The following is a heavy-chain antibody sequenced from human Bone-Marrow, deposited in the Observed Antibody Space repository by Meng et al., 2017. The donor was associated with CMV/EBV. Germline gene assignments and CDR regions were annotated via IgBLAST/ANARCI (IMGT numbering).Heavy chain of an antibody. J-gene: IGHJ5*02. Sequence: GGSLRLSCTVSGGSISSSSYYWGWIRQPPGKGLEWVAFIRFDGSKENYADSVKGRFTISRDNAKNRLYIQMHSLRVEDTAVYYCAKDSHKSGQLWFRGVDLWGQGTLVTVSS. CDR1: GGSISSSSYY. V-gene: IGHV3-30*02. D-gene: IGHD3-16*01. CDR2: IRFDGSKE. CDR3: AKDSHKSGQLWFRGVDL.